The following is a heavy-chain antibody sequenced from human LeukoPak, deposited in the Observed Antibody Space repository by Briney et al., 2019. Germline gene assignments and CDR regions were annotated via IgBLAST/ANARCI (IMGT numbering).Heavy chain of an antibody. D-gene: IGHD3-22*01. Sequence: GGSLRLSCAASGFTFDSYSMNWVRQAPGKGLEWVSSISSSSSSIYYADSVKGRFTISRDNAKNSLYLQMNSLRAEDTAVYYCARGPTMKMDVWGKGTTVAVSS. CDR2: ISSSSSSI. J-gene: IGHJ6*04. CDR1: GFTFDSYS. CDR3: ARGPTMKMDV. V-gene: IGHV3-21*01.